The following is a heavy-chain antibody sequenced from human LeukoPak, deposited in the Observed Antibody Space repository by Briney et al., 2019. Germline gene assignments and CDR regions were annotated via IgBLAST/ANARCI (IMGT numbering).Heavy chain of an antibody. Sequence: GASVKVSCKASGYTFTGYYMHWVRQAPGQGLEWMGWINPNNGGTNYAQKFQGRVTMTRDTSISAAYMELSRLTSDDAAVYYCARSDASGWKDFWGQGTLVTVSS. V-gene: IGHV1-2*02. J-gene: IGHJ4*02. CDR2: INPNNGGT. D-gene: IGHD6-19*01. CDR3: ARSDASGWKDF. CDR1: GYTFTGYY.